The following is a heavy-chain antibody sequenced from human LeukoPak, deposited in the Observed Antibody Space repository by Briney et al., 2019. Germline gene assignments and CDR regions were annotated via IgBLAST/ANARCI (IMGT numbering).Heavy chain of an antibody. CDR3: ASGSGSYRTPYYYMDV. Sequence: GGSLRLSCAASGFTVSSNYMSWVRQAPGKGLEWVSVIYSGGSTYYADSVKGRFTISRDNSRNTLYLQMNSLRAEDTAVYYCASGSGSYRTPYYYMDVWGTGTTVTVSS. CDR1: GFTVSSNY. CDR2: IYSGGST. V-gene: IGHV3-53*01. J-gene: IGHJ6*03. D-gene: IGHD3-10*01.